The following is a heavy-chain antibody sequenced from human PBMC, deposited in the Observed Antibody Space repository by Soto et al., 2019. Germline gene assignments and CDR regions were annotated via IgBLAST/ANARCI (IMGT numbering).Heavy chain of an antibody. CDR2: IYYSGST. V-gene: IGHV4-30-4*01. D-gene: IGHD3-22*01. J-gene: IGHJ6*02. Sequence: QVQLQESGPGLVKPSQTLSLTCTVSGGSISSGDYYWSWIRQPPGKGLEWIGHIYYSGSTYYNPSLKSRVTISVDTSKNQFSLKLSSVTAADTAVYYCAREGITMIGPSPHYYYGMDVWGQGTTVTVSS. CDR1: GGSISSGDYY. CDR3: AREGITMIGPSPHYYYGMDV.